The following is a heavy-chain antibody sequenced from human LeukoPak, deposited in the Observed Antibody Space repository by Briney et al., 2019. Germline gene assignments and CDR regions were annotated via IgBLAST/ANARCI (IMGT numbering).Heavy chain of an antibody. V-gene: IGHV3-23*01. CDR1: GFTFSSYG. Sequence: PGGSLRLSCAASGFTFSSYGMSWVRQAPGKGLEWVSAISGSGGSTYYADSVKGRFTISRDNSKNTLYLPMNSLRAEDTAVYYCAKGKASGWYIVDYWGQGTLVTVSS. CDR2: ISGSGGST. CDR3: AKGKASGWYIVDY. D-gene: IGHD6-19*01. J-gene: IGHJ4*02.